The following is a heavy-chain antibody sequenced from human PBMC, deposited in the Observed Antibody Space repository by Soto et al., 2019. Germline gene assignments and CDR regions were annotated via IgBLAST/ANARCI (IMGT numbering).Heavy chain of an antibody. CDR2: IYDSGST. CDR3: ARVFGSGLYYFDS. J-gene: IGHJ4*02. V-gene: IGHV4-61*08. D-gene: IGHD3-10*01. CDR1: GGSLSSGDYY. Sequence: SETLSLTCTVSGGSLSSGDYYWSWIRQPPGKALECITYIYDSGSTNYNPSLKSRVTISVDMSKNQFSLKLSSVTAADTAVYYCARVFGSGLYYFDSWGQGPLVTVSS.